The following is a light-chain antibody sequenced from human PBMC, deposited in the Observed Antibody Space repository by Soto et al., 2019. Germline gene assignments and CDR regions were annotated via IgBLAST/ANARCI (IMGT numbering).Light chain of an antibody. CDR2: DAS. J-gene: IGKJ1*01. CDR3: QQYNSYSKT. CDR1: QSISGW. V-gene: IGKV1-5*01. Sequence: DIQITQSASTLSASVGDRVTITCRASQSISGWLAWYQQKPGKPPKLLIYDASSLEGGVPSRFSGSGSGTEFTLTISSLQPDDFATYYCQQYNSYSKTFGQGTKVDIK.